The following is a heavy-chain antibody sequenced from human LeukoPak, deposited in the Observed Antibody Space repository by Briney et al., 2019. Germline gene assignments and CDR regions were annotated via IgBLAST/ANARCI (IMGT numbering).Heavy chain of an antibody. CDR2: IIPIFGTA. CDR3: ARGYSSGWYPVGHFDY. J-gene: IGHJ4*02. Sequence: ASVKVSCKASGGTFSSYAISWVRQAPGQGLEWMGGIIPIFGTANYAQKFQGRVTITADESTSTAYMELSSLRSEDTAVYYCARGYSSGWYPVGHFDYWGQGTLVTVSS. D-gene: IGHD6-19*01. V-gene: IGHV1-69*13. CDR1: GGTFSSYA.